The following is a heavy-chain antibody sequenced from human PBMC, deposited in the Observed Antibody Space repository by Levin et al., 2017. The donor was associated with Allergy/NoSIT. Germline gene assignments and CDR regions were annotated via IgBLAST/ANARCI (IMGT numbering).Heavy chain of an antibody. V-gene: IGHV3-43D*03. J-gene: IGHJ4*02. Sequence: GESLKISCAASGFIFDDYAMHWVRQAPGKGLEWVSLVSWDGGSAYYADSVKGRFTISRDNSKNSLYLQMHTLRAEDTALYYCAKDKLSHAPSGIDYWGKGTLVTVSS. CDR2: VSWDGGSA. CDR3: AKDKLSHAPSGIDY. D-gene: IGHD3-10*01. CDR1: GFIFDDYA.